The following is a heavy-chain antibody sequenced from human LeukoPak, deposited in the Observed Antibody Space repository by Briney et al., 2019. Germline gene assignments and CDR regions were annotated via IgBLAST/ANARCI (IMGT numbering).Heavy chain of an antibody. CDR2: IYHSGST. D-gene: IGHD6-13*01. Sequence: XSGGSISSXXXXXSWXXQPPXXXXXXXGYIYHSGSTYYNPSLKSRVTISVDRSKNQFSLKLSSVTAADTAVYYCATSFHSSSWYYFDYWGQGTLVTVSS. V-gene: IGHV4-30-2*01. CDR3: ATSFHSSSWYYFDY. J-gene: IGHJ4*02. CDR1: GGSISSXXXX.